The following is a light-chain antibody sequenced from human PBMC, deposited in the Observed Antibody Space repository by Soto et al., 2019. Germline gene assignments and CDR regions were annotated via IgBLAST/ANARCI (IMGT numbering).Light chain of an antibody. CDR3: QQYNNWGT. CDR2: GAS. CDR1: QSVSSN. Sequence: EIVMTQSPATLSVSPGERATLSCRASQSVSSNLAWYHQKPGQAPRLLIYGASTRATGLPARFIGSGSGTEFTLTISSLQSEDFAVYYCQQYNNWGTFGQGTKVEIK. V-gene: IGKV3-15*01. J-gene: IGKJ1*01.